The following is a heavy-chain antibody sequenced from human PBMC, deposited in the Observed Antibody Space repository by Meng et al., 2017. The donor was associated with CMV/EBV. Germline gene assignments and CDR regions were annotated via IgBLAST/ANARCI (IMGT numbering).Heavy chain of an antibody. CDR2: IRSKVYGGTT. CDR1: GFTFGDYP. CDR3: TREYELGYCSSTSCPYFDY. J-gene: IGHJ4*02. Sequence: SCTASGFTFGDYPMTWVRQAPGKGLEWVGFIRSKVYGGTTEYAASVKGRFTISRDDSKSSAYLQMNSLKTEDTAVYYCTREYELGYCSSTSCPYFDYWGQGTLVTVSS. V-gene: IGHV3-49*04. D-gene: IGHD2-2*01.